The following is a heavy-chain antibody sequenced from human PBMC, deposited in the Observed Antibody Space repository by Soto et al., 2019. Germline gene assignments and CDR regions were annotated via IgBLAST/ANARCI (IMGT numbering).Heavy chain of an antibody. Sequence: QVQLQESGPGLVKPSQTMSLTCTVSGGSISSDGHYWNWVRQHPGKGLEWIAYISYSGSTFYNPSLKSRVTLSIDTSKNQFSLTLSSVTAADTAVYYCAKFGREAFDVWGQGTVVTVSS. D-gene: IGHD3-3*01. V-gene: IGHV4-31*03. CDR1: GGSISSDGHY. CDR3: AKFGREAFDV. CDR2: ISYSGST. J-gene: IGHJ3*01.